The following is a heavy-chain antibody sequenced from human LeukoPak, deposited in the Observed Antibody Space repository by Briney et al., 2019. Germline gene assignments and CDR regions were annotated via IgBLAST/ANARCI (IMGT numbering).Heavy chain of an antibody. D-gene: IGHD2-2*01. J-gene: IGHJ4*02. CDR1: GFTLSSYG. CDR3: AKVSGYCSSTSCQAYYLDY. V-gene: IGHV3-23*01. Sequence: GVSLRLSCAASGFTLSSYGMSWVRQAPEKGLEWVSAISGSGGSTYYADSVKGRFTISRDNSKNTLYLQMNSLRAEDTAVYYCAKVSGYCSSTSCQAYYLDYWGQGTLVTVSS. CDR2: ISGSGGST.